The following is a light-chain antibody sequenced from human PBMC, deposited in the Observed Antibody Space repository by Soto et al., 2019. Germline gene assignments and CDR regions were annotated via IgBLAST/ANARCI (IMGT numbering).Light chain of an antibody. V-gene: IGKV3-20*01. CDR1: QSVSGSY. CDR2: DAS. CDR3: QQYGKSPWT. J-gene: IGKJ1*01. Sequence: IVLTQSPGTLSLSPGGRATLSCRASQSVSGSYLVWYQQKPGHAPRLLIYDASSRPTNIPDRFSGSGSGTEFTLTISRLEPEDFAVYYCQQYGKSPWTFGQGTKVEIK.